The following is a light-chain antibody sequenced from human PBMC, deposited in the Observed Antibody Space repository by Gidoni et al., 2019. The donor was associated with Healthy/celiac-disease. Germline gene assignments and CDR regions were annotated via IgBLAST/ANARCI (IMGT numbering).Light chain of an antibody. CDR2: AAA. CDR1: QSISSY. CDR3: KQSYSTPRT. J-gene: IGKJ4*02. V-gene: IGKV1-39*01. Sequence: DIPMSQSPSSLSASVGDRVTITCWASQSISSYLNWYQQKPVKAPKLLIYAAASLKSGVPSRFSGSGSGTDCTLTISRLQPEEVATYYCKQSYSTPRTFGGGTKVEIK.